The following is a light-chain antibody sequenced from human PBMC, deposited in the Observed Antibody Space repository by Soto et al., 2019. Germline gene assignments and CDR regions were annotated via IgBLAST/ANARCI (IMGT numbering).Light chain of an antibody. V-gene: IGKV1-39*01. CDR3: QKSYSTPRK. Sequence: DIQMTHSPSSLSASVLYIVTITCRASQSISSYLNLYQQKPGKAPKLLIYAASSLQSGVPSRFSGSGSGTDFTLTISSLQPEDFATYYCQKSYSTPRKFGQGTKVDIK. CDR1: QSISSY. CDR2: AAS. J-gene: IGKJ1*01.